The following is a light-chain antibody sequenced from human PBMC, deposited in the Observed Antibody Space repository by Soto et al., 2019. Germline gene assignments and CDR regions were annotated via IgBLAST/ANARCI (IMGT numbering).Light chain of an antibody. CDR2: DAS. CDR3: QQRSNWPPRIT. V-gene: IGKV3-11*01. Sequence: EIVLTQSPATLSLSPGERATLSCRASQSVSSYLAWYQQKPGQAPRLLIYDASNRATGIPARFSSSESGTDFTLTISSREPEDFAVYFCQQRSNWPPRITFGQGTRLEIK. J-gene: IGKJ5*01. CDR1: QSVSSY.